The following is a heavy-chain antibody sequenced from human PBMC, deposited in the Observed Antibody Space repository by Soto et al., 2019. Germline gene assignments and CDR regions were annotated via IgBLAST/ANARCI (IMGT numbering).Heavy chain of an antibody. CDR1: GGSISSDY. D-gene: IGHD3-9*01. V-gene: IGHV4-59*01. Sequence: SETLSLTWTVSGGSISSDYWSWIPQPPGKGLEWIGYMFYSGSPNYNPSLKSRVNISVYTSKNQFSLKLSSVTAADTVVYYCARDFRAYDILTGYSPYGMDVWGQGTTVTVSS. CDR2: MFYSGSP. J-gene: IGHJ6*02. CDR3: ARDFRAYDILTGYSPYGMDV.